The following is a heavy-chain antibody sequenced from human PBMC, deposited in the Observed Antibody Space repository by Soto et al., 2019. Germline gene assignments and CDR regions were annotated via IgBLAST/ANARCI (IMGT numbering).Heavy chain of an antibody. J-gene: IGHJ3*02. V-gene: IGHV4-59*01. Sequence: SVTLSLTCTVSGGSISSYYWSWIRQPPGKGLEWIGYIYYSGSTNYNPSLKSRVTISVDTSKNQFSLKLSSVTAADTAVYYCARGMRYCSSTSCPDAFDIWGQGTMVTVSS. CDR3: ARGMRYCSSTSCPDAFDI. CDR1: GGSISSYY. D-gene: IGHD2-2*01. CDR2: IYYSGST.